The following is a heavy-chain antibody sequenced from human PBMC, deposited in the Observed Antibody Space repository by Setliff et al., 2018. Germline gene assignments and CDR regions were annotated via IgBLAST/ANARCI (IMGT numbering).Heavy chain of an antibody. CDR2: LNNDGTTI. Sequence: GGSLSLSCAASGFTFSTYGLNWVRQAPGKGLEWISYLNNDGTTIYYADSVRGRFTISRDNARDSLYLQMNSLRAEDTAVYYCVRDTTSGWMLTNWGQGTLVTV. J-gene: IGHJ4*02. V-gene: IGHV3-48*04. CDR3: VRDTTSGWMLTN. CDR1: GFTFSTYG. D-gene: IGHD6-25*01.